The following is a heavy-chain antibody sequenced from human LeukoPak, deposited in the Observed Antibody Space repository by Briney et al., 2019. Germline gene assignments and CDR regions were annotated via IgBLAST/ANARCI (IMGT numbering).Heavy chain of an antibody. D-gene: IGHD3-9*01. V-gene: IGHV1-2*06. J-gene: IGHJ6*02. CDR1: GGTFSSYA. CDR2: FNPNSGGT. CDR3: ARSQHYDILTGYYSSGMDV. Sequence: ASVKVSCKASGGTFSSYAISWVRQAPGQGLEWMGRFNPNSGGTNYAQKFQGRVTMTRDTSISTAYMELSRLKSDDTAVYYCARSQHYDILTGYYSSGMDVWGQGTTVTVSS.